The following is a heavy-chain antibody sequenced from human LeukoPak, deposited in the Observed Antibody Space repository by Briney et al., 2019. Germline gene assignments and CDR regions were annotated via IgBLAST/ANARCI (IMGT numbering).Heavy chain of an antibody. V-gene: IGHV3-48*01. Sequence: GGSLRLSCAASGFTFSSYSMMWVRQAPGKGLEWVSYISSSSTTIHYADSVKGRFTISRDNAKNSVYLQMNSLRAEDTAVYYCARADSSGYYYPNYFDYWGQGTLVTVSS. D-gene: IGHD3-22*01. CDR2: ISSSSTTI. CDR3: ARADSSGYYYPNYFDY. CDR1: GFTFSSYS. J-gene: IGHJ4*02.